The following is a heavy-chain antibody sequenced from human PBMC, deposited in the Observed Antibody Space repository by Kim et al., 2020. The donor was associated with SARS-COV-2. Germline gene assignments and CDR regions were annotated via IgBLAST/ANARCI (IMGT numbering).Heavy chain of an antibody. CDR3: ARITTTMSPFDS. D-gene: IGHD3-10*02. V-gene: IGHV2-70*11. CDR2: LEWDGDK. J-gene: IGHJ5*01. CDR1: LSLNTSGMC. Sequence: LSLNTSGMCLSWIRQPPGKALEWLARLEWDGDKYYYTSLNTRLTISKDISKNQVVLTVTSVNPADTATYYCARITTTMSPFDSWGQGTLAT.